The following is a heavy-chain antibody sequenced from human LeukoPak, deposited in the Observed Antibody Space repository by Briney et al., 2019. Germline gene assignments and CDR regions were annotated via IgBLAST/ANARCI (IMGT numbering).Heavy chain of an antibody. CDR1: GFTVSSNY. J-gene: IGHJ3*02. CDR2: IYSGGST. Sequence: GGSLRLSCAASGFTVSSNYMSWVRPAPGKGLEWVSVIYSGGSTYYADSVKGRFTISRDNSKNTLYCQMNSLRAEDTAVYYCARDAEGIDAFDIWGQGTMVTVSS. CDR3: ARDAEGIDAFDI. V-gene: IGHV3-66*01.